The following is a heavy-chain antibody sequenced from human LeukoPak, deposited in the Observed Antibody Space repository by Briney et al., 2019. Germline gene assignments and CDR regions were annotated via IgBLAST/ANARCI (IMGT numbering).Heavy chain of an antibody. Sequence: PGASVKVSCKPSGYTFTGYYIHWVRQAPGQGLEWMGWIDPDSGGTNYAQEFQGRVTMTRDTSISTAYMDLSGLRSDDTAVYYCAASLVSSGHGLDLWGQGTTVTVSS. CDR3: AASLVSSGHGLDL. V-gene: IGHV1-2*02. D-gene: IGHD2-2*01. J-gene: IGHJ3*01. CDR2: IDPDSGGT. CDR1: GYTFTGYY.